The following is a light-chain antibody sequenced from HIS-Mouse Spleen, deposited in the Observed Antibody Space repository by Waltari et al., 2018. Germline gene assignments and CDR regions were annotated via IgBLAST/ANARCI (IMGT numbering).Light chain of an antibody. V-gene: IGKV1-27*01. Sequence: DIQMTKSPSSLSASVGDRVTITYRASQGISNYLAWYQQKPGKVPKLLIYAASTLQSGVPSRFSGSGSGTDFTLTISSLQPEDVATYYCQKYNSAPPWTFGQGTKVEIK. CDR3: QKYNSAPPWT. CDR1: QGISNY. J-gene: IGKJ1*01. CDR2: AAS.